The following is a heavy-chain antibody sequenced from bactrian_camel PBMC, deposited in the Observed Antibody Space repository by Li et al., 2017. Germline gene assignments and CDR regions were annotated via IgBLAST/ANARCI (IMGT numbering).Heavy chain of an antibody. D-gene: IGHD1*01. CDR2: VDRGGRT. Sequence: MAWFRQAPGKEREGVAGVDRGGRTTYADSVKGRFTVSRENGKASMYLEMNNLKPEDTGTYYCASGEYLGYLPCPRLTSVGFDHWGQGTQVTVS. J-gene: IGHJ4*01. CDR3: ASGEYLGYLPCPRLTSVGFDH. V-gene: IGHV3S53*01.